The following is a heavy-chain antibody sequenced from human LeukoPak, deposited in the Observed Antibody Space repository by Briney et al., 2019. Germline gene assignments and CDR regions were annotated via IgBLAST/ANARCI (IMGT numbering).Heavy chain of an antibody. D-gene: IGHD2-2*01. CDR1: GGSISSYY. CDR3: ARENRYCSSTSCSYYYYMDV. Sequence: SETLCLTCTVSGGSISSYYWSWIRQPPGKGLEWIGYIYYSGSTNYNPSLKSRVTISVDTSKNQFSLKLSSVTAADTAVYYCARENRYCSSTSCSYYYYMDVWGKGTTVTVSS. J-gene: IGHJ6*03. V-gene: IGHV4-59*01. CDR2: IYYSGST.